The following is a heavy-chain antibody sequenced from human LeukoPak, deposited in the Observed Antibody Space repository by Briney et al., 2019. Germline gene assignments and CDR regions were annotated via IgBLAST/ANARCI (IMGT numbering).Heavy chain of an antibody. D-gene: IGHD2-21*02. CDR2: ISGSGGST. CDR3: AKPPHSHLAYCGGDCYSVYFQH. J-gene: IGHJ1*01. V-gene: IGHV3-23*01. Sequence: PGGSLRLSCAASGFTFSSYAMSWVRQAPGKGLEWVSAISGSGGSTYYADSVKGRFTISRDNSKNTLYLQMNSLRAEDTAVYYCAKPPHSHLAYCGGDCYSVYFQHWGQGTLVTVSS. CDR1: GFTFSSYA.